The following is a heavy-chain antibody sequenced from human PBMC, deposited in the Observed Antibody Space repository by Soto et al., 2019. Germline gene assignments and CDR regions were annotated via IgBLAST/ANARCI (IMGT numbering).Heavy chain of an antibody. CDR2: IYSSGAT. D-gene: IGHD2-15*01. V-gene: IGHV4-4*07. CDR3: ARGYCSGGSCYELDP. CDR1: GGSIRSYY. J-gene: IGHJ5*02. Sequence: NPSETLSLTCTVSGGSIRSYYWSWIRQPAGKGLEWLGRIYSSGATNYNPSLKSRVTMSVDTSQNHFSLKLTSVTAADTAVYYCARGYCSGGSCYELDPWGQGILVTAPQ.